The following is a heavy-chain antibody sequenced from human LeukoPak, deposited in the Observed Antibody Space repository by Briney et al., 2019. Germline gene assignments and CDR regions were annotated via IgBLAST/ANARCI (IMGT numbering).Heavy chain of an antibody. CDR2: ISYDGSNK. CDR1: GFTFSSYA. CDR3: ARYCSSTSCYGAFDI. J-gene: IGHJ3*02. Sequence: GGSLRLSCAASGFTFSSYAMDWVRQAPGKGLEWVAVISYDGSNKYYADSVKGRFTISRDNSKNTLYLQMNSLSAEDTAVYYCARYCSSTSCYGAFDIWGQGTMVTVSS. D-gene: IGHD2-2*01. V-gene: IGHV3-30-3*01.